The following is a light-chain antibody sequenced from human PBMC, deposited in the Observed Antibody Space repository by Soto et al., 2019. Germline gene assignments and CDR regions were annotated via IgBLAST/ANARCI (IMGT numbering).Light chain of an antibody. CDR2: DAS. J-gene: IGKJ5*01. Sequence: EIVLTQSPATLSLSPGQRATLSCRASQSVSSYLALYQQKPGQAPRLLIYDASNRATGIPARFSGSGSGTDFTLTISSLEPEDFAVYYCQQRSNWPHTFGQGTRLEIK. V-gene: IGKV3-11*01. CDR1: QSVSSY. CDR3: QQRSNWPHT.